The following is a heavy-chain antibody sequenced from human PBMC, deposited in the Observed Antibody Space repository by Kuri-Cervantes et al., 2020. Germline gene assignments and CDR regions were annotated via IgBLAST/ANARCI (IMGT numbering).Heavy chain of an antibody. CDR3: ARDISGYTSSWYDY. D-gene: IGHD6-13*01. CDR1: GYTFTNYA. J-gene: IGHJ4*02. CDR2: INTNTGNP. Sequence: ASVKVSCKASGYTFTNYAMNWVRQAPGQGLKWMGWINTNTGNPTYAQGFTGRFVFSLDTSVSTAYLQISSLKAEDTAVYYCARDISGYTSSWYDYWGQGTLVTVSS. V-gene: IGHV7-4-1*02.